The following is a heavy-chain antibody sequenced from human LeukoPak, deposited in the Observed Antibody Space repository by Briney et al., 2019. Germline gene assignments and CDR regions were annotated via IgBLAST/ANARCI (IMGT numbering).Heavy chain of an antibody. CDR2: LYHSGST. Sequence: SETLSLTCTVSGYSISSGYYWGWIRQPPGKGLERIGSLYHSGSTYYNPSLKSRVTISVDTSRNQFSLKLSSVTAADTAVYYCARKGSGYYYDAFDIWSQGTMVTVSS. CDR1: GYSISSGYY. J-gene: IGHJ3*02. D-gene: IGHD3-22*01. V-gene: IGHV4-38-2*02. CDR3: ARKGSGYYYDAFDI.